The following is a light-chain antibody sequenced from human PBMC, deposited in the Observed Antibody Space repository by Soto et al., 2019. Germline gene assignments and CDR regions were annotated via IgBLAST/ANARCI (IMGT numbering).Light chain of an antibody. V-gene: IGKV1-9*01. CDR1: QGISSY. J-gene: IGKJ1*01. CDR3: LQLKSYPRT. Sequence: DIQLTQDPSFLSASVGDRVTITCQASQGISSYLAWYQQKPGKAPKLLIYDASTLQSGVPSRFSGSGTGTEFTLTISSLQPEDFATYYCLQLKSYPRTFGQGTKVEI. CDR2: DAS.